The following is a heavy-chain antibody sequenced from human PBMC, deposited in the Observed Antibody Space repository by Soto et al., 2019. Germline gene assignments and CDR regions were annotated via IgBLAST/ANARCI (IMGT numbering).Heavy chain of an antibody. CDR1: GGSISSGDYY. J-gene: IGHJ4*02. Sequence: PSETLSLTCTVSGGSISSGDYYWSWIRQPPGKGLEWIGYIYYSGSTYYNPSLKSRVTISVDTSKNQFSLKLSSVTAADTAVYYCARVRVVTTVTTFDYWGQGTLVTVYS. CDR3: ARVRVVTTVTTFDY. V-gene: IGHV4-30-4*01. D-gene: IGHD4-17*01. CDR2: IYYSGST.